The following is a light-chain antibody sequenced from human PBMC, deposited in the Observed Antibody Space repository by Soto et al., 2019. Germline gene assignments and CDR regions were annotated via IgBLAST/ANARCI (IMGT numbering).Light chain of an antibody. CDR3: QQYSSYPLT. V-gene: IGKV1-33*01. J-gene: IGKJ5*01. Sequence: DIQMTQSPSSLSASVGDRVTITCQASQNINNYLNWYQQKPGRAPKLLIYDASNLEAGVPSRFRGSGSGTDFTLTISSLQPEDFATYYCQQYSSYPLTFGQGTRLEIK. CDR1: QNINNY. CDR2: DAS.